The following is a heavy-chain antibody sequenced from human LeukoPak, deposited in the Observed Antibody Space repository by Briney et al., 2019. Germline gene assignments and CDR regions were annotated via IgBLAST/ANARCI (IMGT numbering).Heavy chain of an antibody. V-gene: IGHV1-69*04. Sequence: SVKVSCKASGGTFSSYAISWVRQAPGQGLEWMGRIIPILGIANYAQKFQGRVTITADKSTSTAYMELSSLRSEDTAVYYCALWGYYDSSGYYFHYWGQGTLVTVSS. CDR2: IIPILGIA. CDR1: GGTFSSYA. J-gene: IGHJ4*02. D-gene: IGHD3-22*01. CDR3: ALWGYYDSSGYYFHY.